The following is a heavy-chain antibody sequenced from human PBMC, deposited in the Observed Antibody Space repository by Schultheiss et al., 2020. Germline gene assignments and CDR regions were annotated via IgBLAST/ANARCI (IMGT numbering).Heavy chain of an antibody. D-gene: IGHD5-24*01. V-gene: IGHV4-39*07. J-gene: IGHJ3*02. CDR3: ARDASNNYARAFDI. CDR2: IYHGGST. Sequence: SETLSLTCTVSGDSVTSGDYLWTWIRQPPGKGLEWIGNIYHGGSTYFNPSLKSRGTISVDASKNQFSLKLNSVTAADTAVYYCARDASNNYARAFDIWGQGTMVTVSS. CDR1: GDSVTSGDYL.